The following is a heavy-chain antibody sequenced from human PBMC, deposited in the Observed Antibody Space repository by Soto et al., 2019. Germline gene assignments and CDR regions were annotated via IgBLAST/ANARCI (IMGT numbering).Heavy chain of an antibody. V-gene: IGHV4-59*08. CDR2: IDYSWST. D-gene: IGHD3-10*01. J-gene: IGHJ3*02. Sequence: QVQLQESGPGLVKPSETLSLTCTVSGGSISSYYWSWIRQPPGKGLEWIVDIDYSWSTNYNPSLTSRVTISVDTSKNQFSLKLSSVTAADTAVYFCARRYGLSAFDIWGQGTMVTVSS. CDR1: GGSISSYY. CDR3: ARRYGLSAFDI.